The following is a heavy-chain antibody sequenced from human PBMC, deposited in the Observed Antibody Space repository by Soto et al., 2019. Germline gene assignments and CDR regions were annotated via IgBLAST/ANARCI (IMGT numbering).Heavy chain of an antibody. CDR1: GGSMSSTPFD. CDR2: ISYRGST. Sequence: XETLSITCSVSGGSMSSTPFDWGWIRQPPRQGLELIVSISYRGSTSYNPSLKSRVTISVDTSKNQFSLRLTSVTAADTAVYYCARLLGWSNYNYFDTWGQGTLVTVSS. D-gene: IGHD6-19*01. J-gene: IGHJ5*02. V-gene: IGHV4-39*01. CDR3: ARLLGWSNYNYFDT.